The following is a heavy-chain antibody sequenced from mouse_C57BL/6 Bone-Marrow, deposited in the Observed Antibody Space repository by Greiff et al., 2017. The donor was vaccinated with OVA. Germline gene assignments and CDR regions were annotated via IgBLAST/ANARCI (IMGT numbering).Heavy chain of an antibody. Sequence: EVQVVESGGGLVQPGGSLKLSCAASGFTFSDYGMAWVRQAPRKGPEWVAFISNLAYSIYYADTVTGRFTISRENAKNTLYLEMSSLRSEDTAMYYCARLGYYGSYGYFDVWGTGTTVTVSS. V-gene: IGHV5-15*01. CDR1: GFTFSDYG. D-gene: IGHD1-2*01. J-gene: IGHJ1*03. CDR3: ARLGYYGSYGYFDV. CDR2: ISNLAYSI.